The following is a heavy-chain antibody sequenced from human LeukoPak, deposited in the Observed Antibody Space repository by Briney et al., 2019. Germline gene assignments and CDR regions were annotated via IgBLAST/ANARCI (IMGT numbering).Heavy chain of an antibody. CDR2: IGYDGSSK. CDR3: ARDLFGDYDG. D-gene: IGHD4-17*01. V-gene: IGHV3-33*01. J-gene: IGHJ4*02. Sequence: PGGSLRLSCAASGFTFSSYGMPWVRQAPGKGLEWVALIGYDGSSKYYADSVKGRFTISRDNSKETLWLQMNGLRDEDTAVYYCARDLFGDYDGWGQGTLVTVSS. CDR1: GFTFSSYG.